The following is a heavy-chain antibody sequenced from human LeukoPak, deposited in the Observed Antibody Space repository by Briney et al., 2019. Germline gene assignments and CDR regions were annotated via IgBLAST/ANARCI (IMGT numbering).Heavy chain of an antibody. CDR3: ARTWVGSSWYGD. Sequence: ASVKVSCKASGGTFSSYATNWVRQAPGQGLEWMGWISAYNGNTNYAQKLQGRVTMTTDTSATTAYMELRSLRSDDTAVYYCARTWVGSSWYGDWGQGTLVTVS. V-gene: IGHV1-18*01. D-gene: IGHD6-13*01. CDR2: ISAYNGNT. CDR1: GGTFSSYA. J-gene: IGHJ4*02.